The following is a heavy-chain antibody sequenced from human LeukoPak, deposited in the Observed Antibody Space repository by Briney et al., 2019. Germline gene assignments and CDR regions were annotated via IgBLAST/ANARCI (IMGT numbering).Heavy chain of an antibody. Sequence: GGSLRLSCAASGFTFSSYWMHWVRQAPGKGLVWVSRINSDGSSTSYADSVKGRFTISRDNAKNTLYLQMNSLRAEDTAVYYCAREKGSGWPLNWYFDLWGRGTLVTVSS. J-gene: IGHJ2*01. V-gene: IGHV3-74*01. D-gene: IGHD6-19*01. CDR2: INSDGSST. CDR3: AREKGSGWPLNWYFDL. CDR1: GFTFSSYW.